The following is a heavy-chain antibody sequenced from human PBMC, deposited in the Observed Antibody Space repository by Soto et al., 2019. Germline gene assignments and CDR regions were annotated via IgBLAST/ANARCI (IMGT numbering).Heavy chain of an antibody. Sequence: QVQLVQSGAEVKKPGASVKVSCKASGYTFTSYGISWVRQAPGQGLEWMGWISAYNGNTNYAQKLQGRVTMTTDTSTSTAYMKLRSLRSDDTAVYYCARTGAYYYDSSGYYAFDIWGQGTMVTVSS. D-gene: IGHD3-22*01. CDR3: ARTGAYYYDSSGYYAFDI. J-gene: IGHJ3*02. CDR2: ISAYNGNT. CDR1: GYTFTSYG. V-gene: IGHV1-18*01.